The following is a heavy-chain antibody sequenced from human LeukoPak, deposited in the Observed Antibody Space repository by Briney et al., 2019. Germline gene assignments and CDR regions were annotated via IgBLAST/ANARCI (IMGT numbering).Heavy chain of an antibody. CDR2: ISGSGGST. CDR3: AKLKNLVVVAANDY. Sequence: GGSLRLSCAASGFTFSSYAMSWVRQAPGKGLEWVSAISGSGGSTCYADSVKGRFTISRDNSKNTLYLQMNSLRAEDTAVYYCAKLKNLVVVAANDYWGQGTLVTVSS. D-gene: IGHD2-15*01. V-gene: IGHV3-23*01. J-gene: IGHJ4*02. CDR1: GFTFSSYA.